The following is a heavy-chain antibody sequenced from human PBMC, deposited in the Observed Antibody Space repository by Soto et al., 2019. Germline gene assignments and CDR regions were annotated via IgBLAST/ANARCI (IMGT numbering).Heavy chain of an antibody. Sequence: SETLSLTFTVSGGSISSSSYSWGWIRQPPGKGLELIGSIYYSGSTYYNPSLKSRVTISVDTSENQFALKLSSVTAAETAVYYCARQGTRPYRSAGNWFDPLGQGTLVTVSS. D-gene: IGHD6-25*01. V-gene: IGHV4-39*01. CDR1: GGSISSSSYS. J-gene: IGHJ5*02. CDR3: ARQGTRPYRSAGNWFDP. CDR2: IYYSGST.